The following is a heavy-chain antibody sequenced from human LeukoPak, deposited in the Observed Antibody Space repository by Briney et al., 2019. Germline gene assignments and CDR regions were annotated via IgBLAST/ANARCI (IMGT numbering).Heavy chain of an antibody. CDR1: GFTFSSYS. V-gene: IGHV3-21*01. Sequence: PGGSLRLSCAASGFTFSSYSMNWVRQAPGKGLEWVSSISSSSSYIYYADSVKGRFTISRDNAKNSLYLQMNSLRAEDTAVYYCARDGITMITPNWFGPWGQGTLVTVSS. CDR3: ARDGITMITPNWFGP. D-gene: IGHD3-22*01. J-gene: IGHJ5*02. CDR2: ISSSSSYI.